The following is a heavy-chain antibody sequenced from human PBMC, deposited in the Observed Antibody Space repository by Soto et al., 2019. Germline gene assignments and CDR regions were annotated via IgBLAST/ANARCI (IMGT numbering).Heavy chain of an antibody. J-gene: IGHJ6*02. CDR2: ISGGGGTT. Sequence: EVQLLESGGDLVQPGGSLRLSCAASEFTFSSYAMNWVRQAPGKGLEWVSVISGGGGTTYYADSVKGRFRISRDNSKNTLYLQMNSLRVEDTAGYYCAKGNVAYDNSGLQELYYIPMNVWGQGPTVTVSS. CDR3: AKGNVAYDNSGLQELYYIPMNV. CDR1: EFTFSSYA. V-gene: IGHV3-23*01. D-gene: IGHD3-22*01.